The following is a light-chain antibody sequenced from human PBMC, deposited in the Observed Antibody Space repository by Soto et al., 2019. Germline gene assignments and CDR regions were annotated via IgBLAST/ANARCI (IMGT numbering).Light chain of an antibody. V-gene: IGLV1-40*01. CDR1: SSNIGAGYD. J-gene: IGLJ2*01. CDR3: QSYDSSLSGSV. CDR2: GNN. Sequence: QSVVTQPPSVSGAPGQRVTISCTGSSSNIGAGYDVHWYQQLPGTAPKLLIYGNNNRPSGVPDRFSGSKFGTSASLAITGLQAEDEADYYCQSYDSSLSGSVFGGGTKLTVL.